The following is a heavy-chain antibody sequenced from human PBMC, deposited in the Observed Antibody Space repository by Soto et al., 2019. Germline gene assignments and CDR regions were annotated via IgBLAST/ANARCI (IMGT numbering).Heavy chain of an antibody. CDR1: GFTFDDYA. Sequence: GGSLRLSCAASGFTFDDYAMHWVRQAPGKGLEWVSGISWNSGSIGYADSVKGRFTISRDNAKNSLYLQMNSLRAEDTALYYCAKGEYDLGNWFDPWGQGTLVTVSS. D-gene: IGHD3-3*01. V-gene: IGHV3-9*01. CDR2: ISWNSGSI. CDR3: AKGEYDLGNWFDP. J-gene: IGHJ5*02.